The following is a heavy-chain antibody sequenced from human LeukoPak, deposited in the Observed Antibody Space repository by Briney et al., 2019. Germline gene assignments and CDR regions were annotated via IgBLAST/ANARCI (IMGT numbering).Heavy chain of an antibody. D-gene: IGHD5-24*01. CDR1: GFTFSSYG. CDR2: ISYDGSNK. V-gene: IGHV3-30*18. CDR3: AKDVEAGDGYNTVDY. J-gene: IGHJ4*02. Sequence: GGSLRLSCAASGFTFSSYGMHWVRQAPGKGLEWVAVISYDGSNKYYADSVKGRFTISRDNSKNTLYLQMNSLRAEDTAVYYCAKDVEAGDGYNTVDYWGQGTLVTVSS.